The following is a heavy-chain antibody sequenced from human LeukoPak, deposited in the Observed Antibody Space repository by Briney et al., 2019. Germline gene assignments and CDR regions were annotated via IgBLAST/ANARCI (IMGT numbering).Heavy chain of an antibody. CDR2: ISSNGGT. D-gene: IGHD1-20*01. CDR1: GFTFSSYS. CDR3: ARGFDITGTS. V-gene: IGHV3-64*01. Sequence: PGGSLRLSCAASGFTFSSYSMNWARQAPGKGLEYVSAISSNGGTYYANSVKGRFTISRDNSKNALYLQMGSLRAEDMAVYYCARGFDITGTSWGQGTLGTVSS. J-gene: IGHJ5*02.